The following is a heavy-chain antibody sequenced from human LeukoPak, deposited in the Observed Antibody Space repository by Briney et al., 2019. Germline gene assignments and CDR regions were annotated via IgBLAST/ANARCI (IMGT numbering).Heavy chain of an antibody. CDR2: ISSSGSTI. J-gene: IGHJ4*02. D-gene: IGHD3-16*01. CDR1: GFTFSSYE. V-gene: IGHV3-48*03. Sequence: GGSLRLSCAASGFTFSSYEMNWVRQAPGKGLEWVSYISSSGSTIYYADSVKGRFTISRDNAKNSLYLQMNSLRAEDTAVYYCARADRLGAALLASFDYWGQGTLVTVSS. CDR3: ARADRLGAALLASFDY.